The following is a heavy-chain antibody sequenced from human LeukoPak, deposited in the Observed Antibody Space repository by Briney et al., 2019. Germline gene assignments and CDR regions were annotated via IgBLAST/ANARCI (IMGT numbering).Heavy chain of an antibody. CDR1: GFTFSSYS. CDR3: ARDYCTNGVCYT. J-gene: IGHJ5*02. V-gene: IGHV3-21*01. D-gene: IGHD2-8*01. Sequence: GGSLRLSCAASGFTFSSYSMNWVRQAPGKRLEWVSSISSSSSYIYYADSVKGRFTISRDNAKNSLYLQMNSLRAEDTAVYYCARDYCTNGVCYTWGQGTLVTVSS. CDR2: ISSSSSYI.